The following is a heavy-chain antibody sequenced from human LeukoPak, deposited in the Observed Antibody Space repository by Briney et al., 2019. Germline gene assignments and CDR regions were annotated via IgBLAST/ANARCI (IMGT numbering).Heavy chain of an antibody. CDR1: GASISSSYY. J-gene: IGHJ4*02. Sequence: SETLSLTCTVSGASISSSYYWGWIRQTPRTGLEWIGSIYYSGSTYHNPSLRSRVTISVDTSKNQFSLKLTSVTAADTAVFYCARLIHDSSGYFYYFDSWGQGTLVTVSS. D-gene: IGHD3-22*01. CDR3: ARLIHDSSGYFYYFDS. CDR2: IYYSGST. V-gene: IGHV4-39*01.